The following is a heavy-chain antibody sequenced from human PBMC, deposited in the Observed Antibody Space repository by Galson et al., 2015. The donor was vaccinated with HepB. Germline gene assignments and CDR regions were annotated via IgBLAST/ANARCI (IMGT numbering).Heavy chain of an antibody. Sequence: SLRLSCAVSGFTVSSNHISWVRQAPGKGLEWVSVIYSDGSTYYADSVKGRFIISRDSFKNTLFLQMNSLTVEDTAVYYCARTATDWVKRRVFDHWGQGTLVTVSP. J-gene: IGHJ4*02. CDR1: GFTVSSNH. CDR3: ARTATDWVKRRVFDH. V-gene: IGHV3-53*01. D-gene: IGHD3-9*01. CDR2: IYSDGST.